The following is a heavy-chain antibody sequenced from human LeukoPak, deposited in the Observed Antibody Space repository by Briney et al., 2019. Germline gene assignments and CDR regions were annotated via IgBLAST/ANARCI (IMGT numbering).Heavy chain of an antibody. J-gene: IGHJ4*02. CDR3: AKGGGGEAGGTYCGGDCFIFDY. CDR1: RFTFDDYA. Sequence: TGRSLRLSCAASRFTFDDYAMHWVRHAPGRGLEWVFLIGVDWGTTYYADSVKGRFTISRDNSKSSLYLQMNSLTTEDTALYYCAKGGGGEAGGTYCGGDCFIFDYWGQGTLVTVSS. CDR2: IGVDWGTT. V-gene: IGHV3-43*02. D-gene: IGHD2-21*02.